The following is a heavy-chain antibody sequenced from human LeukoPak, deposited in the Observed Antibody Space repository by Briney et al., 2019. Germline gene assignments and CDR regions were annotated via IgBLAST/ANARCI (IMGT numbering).Heavy chain of an antibody. D-gene: IGHD2-15*01. CDR1: GFTFSSYS. J-gene: IGHJ6*02. CDR3: ARSAHYGMDV. V-gene: IGHV3-21*01. Sequence: PGGSLRLSCAASGFTFSSYSMNWVRRAPGKGLERVSSISSSSSYIYYADSVKGRFTISRDNAKNSLYLQMNSLRAEDTAVYYCARSAHYGMDVWGQGTTVTVSS. CDR2: ISSSSSYI.